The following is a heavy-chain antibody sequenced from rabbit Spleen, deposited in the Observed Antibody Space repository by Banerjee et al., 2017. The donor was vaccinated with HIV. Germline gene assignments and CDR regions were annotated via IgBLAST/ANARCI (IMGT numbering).Heavy chain of an antibody. CDR2: IDPIFGTT. CDR3: ARDLVGVIGWNFYL. J-gene: IGHJ4*01. V-gene: IGHV1S28*01. Sequence: QSLEESGGGLVKPGGTLTLTCTVSGFTLSSFYMNWVRQAPGKGLEWIGYIDPIFGTTNYASWVNGRFTISSDNAQNTVFLQMTSLTASDTATYFCARDLVGVIGWNFYLWGQGTLVTVS. D-gene: IGHD1-1*01. CDR1: GFTLSSFY.